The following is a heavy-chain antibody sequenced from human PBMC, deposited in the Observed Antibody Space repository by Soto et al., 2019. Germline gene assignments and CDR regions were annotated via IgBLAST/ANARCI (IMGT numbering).Heavy chain of an antibody. D-gene: IGHD3-22*01. V-gene: IGHV1-46*01. CDR2: ISPSGGST. CDR1: GYTFSGYY. CDR3: ARVVTYYYDSSGGYDAFDI. J-gene: IGHJ3*02. Sequence: ASGKVAGKASGYTFSGYYMHSVRQAPGQGLEWVGIISPSGGSTSYAQKFQGRVAMTRDPSTSTVYMEPRSLRPEDTAVYYCARVVTYYYDSSGGYDAFDIWGQGTMVTVS.